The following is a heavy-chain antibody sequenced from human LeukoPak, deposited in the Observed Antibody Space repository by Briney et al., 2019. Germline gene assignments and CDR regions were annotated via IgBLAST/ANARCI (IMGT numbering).Heavy chain of an antibody. CDR1: GGSFSGYY. V-gene: IGHV4-34*01. CDR2: INHSGST. CDR3: ARGPLGGYDYVWGSYRHTKKIYYFDY. Sequence: SETLSLTCAVYGGSFSGYYWSWIRQPPGKWLEWIGEINHSGSTNYNPSLKSRVTISVDTSKNQFSLKLSSVTAADTAVYYCARGPLGGYDYVWGSYRHTKKIYYFDYWGQGTLVTVSS. D-gene: IGHD3-16*02. J-gene: IGHJ4*02.